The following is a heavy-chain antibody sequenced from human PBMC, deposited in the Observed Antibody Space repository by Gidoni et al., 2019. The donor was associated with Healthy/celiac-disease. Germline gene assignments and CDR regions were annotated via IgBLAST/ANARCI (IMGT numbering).Heavy chain of an antibody. V-gene: IGHV3-9*01. CDR3: AKDLLSIIAVAGTGVGNGMDV. CDR1: GFTFDDYA. D-gene: IGHD6-19*01. J-gene: IGHJ6*02. Sequence: EVQLVESGGGLVQPGRSLRLSCAASGFTFDDYAMHWVRQAPGKGLEWVSGISWNSGSIGYADSVKGRFTISRDNAKNSLYLQMNSLRAEDTALYYCAKDLLSIIAVAGTGVGNGMDVWGQGTTVTVSS. CDR2: ISWNSGSI.